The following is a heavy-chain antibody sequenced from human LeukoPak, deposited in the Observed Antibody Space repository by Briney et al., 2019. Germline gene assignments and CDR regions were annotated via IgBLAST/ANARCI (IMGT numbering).Heavy chain of an antibody. J-gene: IGHJ3*02. CDR2: IKQDGSEK. CDR1: GFTFSSYW. V-gene: IGHV3-7*01. Sequence: GGSLRLSCAASGFTFSSYWMSWVRQAPGKGLEWVADIKQDGSEKYYVDSLKGRFTISRDNAKNSLYLQMNSLGAEDTAVYYCARRQCSSISCYYAFDIWGQGTMVTVSS. D-gene: IGHD2-2*01. CDR3: ARRQCSSISCYYAFDI.